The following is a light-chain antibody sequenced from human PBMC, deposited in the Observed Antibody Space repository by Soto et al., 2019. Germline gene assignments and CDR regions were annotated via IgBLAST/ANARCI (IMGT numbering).Light chain of an antibody. Sequence: SVLTQPPSVSGAPGQRVTISCTGSSSNLGSGYDVQWYQQLPGAAPKLLIYGNTNRPSGVPDRFSGSKSGTSASLAISGLQAEDEAEYFCQSYDNMVSPYNYVFGTGTKLTVL. CDR2: GNT. CDR1: SSNLGSGYD. CDR3: QSYDNMVSPYNYV. J-gene: IGLJ1*01. V-gene: IGLV1-40*01.